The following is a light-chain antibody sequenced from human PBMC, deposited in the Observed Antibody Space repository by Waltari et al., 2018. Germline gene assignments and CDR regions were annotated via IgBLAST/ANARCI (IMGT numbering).Light chain of an antibody. CDR3: ASWDESHYV. CDR1: LSNLGSND. Sequence: QSVLAQPPSASGTPGQRLSISCSGLLSNLGSNDLYWYQHFPGTAPKPLTYRNNQRPSGVPDRFSASKYGTSASLAIDGLRSEDEAVYYCASWDESHYVFGTGTTATVL. CDR2: RNN. J-gene: IGLJ1*01. V-gene: IGLV1-47*01.